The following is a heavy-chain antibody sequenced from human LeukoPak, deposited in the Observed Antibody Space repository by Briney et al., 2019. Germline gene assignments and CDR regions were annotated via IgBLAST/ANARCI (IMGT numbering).Heavy chain of an antibody. J-gene: IGHJ4*02. CDR2: MHNGVHT. CDR1: GDSISSYF. V-gene: IGHV4-59*01. D-gene: IGHD4/OR15-4a*01. CDR3: AATIKRDYGDTNLDY. Sequence: SETLSLTCTVPGDSISSYFWSWIRQPPGKGPEWIGYMHNGVHTNYNPSLKSRVTISGDTSKNQVSLKVASVTPADTAVYYCAATIKRDYGDTNLDYWGQGTLVTVPS.